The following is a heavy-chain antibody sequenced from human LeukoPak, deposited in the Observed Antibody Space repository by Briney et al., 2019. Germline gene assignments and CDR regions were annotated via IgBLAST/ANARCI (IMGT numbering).Heavy chain of an antibody. CDR3: ARDRCGDICFYGLDV. V-gene: IGHV3-23*01. D-gene: IGHD2-21*01. CDR1: GFTFNTYA. Sequence: PGGSLRLSCAASGFTFNTYAMSWVRQGPGKGLEWVSGVSGSGSNTYYADSVKGRFTISRDNSKNTLYLEMNSLRAENTAVYYCARDRCGDICFYGLDVWGQGTTVSVSS. J-gene: IGHJ6*02. CDR2: VSGSGSNT.